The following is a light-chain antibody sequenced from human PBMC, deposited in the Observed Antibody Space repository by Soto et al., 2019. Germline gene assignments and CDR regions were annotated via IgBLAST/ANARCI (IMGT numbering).Light chain of an antibody. Sequence: QSVLTQPASVSGSPGQSITISCTGTSNDVGGYNYVSWYQQHPGKAPKLMIYDVSNRPSGVYNRFSGSKSGNTASLTISGLQAEDEADYYCSSYTSTNTLDVFGTGTKVTVL. CDR1: SNDVGGYNY. CDR2: DVS. V-gene: IGLV2-14*01. CDR3: SSYTSTNTLDV. J-gene: IGLJ1*01.